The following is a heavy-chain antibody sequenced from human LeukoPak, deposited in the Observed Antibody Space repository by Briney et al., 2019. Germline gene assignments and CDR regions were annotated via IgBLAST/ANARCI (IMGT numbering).Heavy chain of an antibody. V-gene: IGHV3-66*01. CDR2: IYSGGSA. CDR1: GFTVSCNY. Sequence: GGSLRLSCTASGFTVSCNYMSWVRQAPGKGLEWVSVIYSGGSAYYADSVKGRFTISRDNSKNTLYLHMNSLRVEDTAVYYCARDHQPAFDIWGQGTMVTVSS. J-gene: IGHJ3*02. CDR3: ARDHQPAFDI.